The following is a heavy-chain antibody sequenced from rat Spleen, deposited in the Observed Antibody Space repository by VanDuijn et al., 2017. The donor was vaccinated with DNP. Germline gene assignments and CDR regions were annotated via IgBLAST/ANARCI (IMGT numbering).Heavy chain of an antibody. V-gene: IGHV2-27*01. CDR1: GFSLTNYH. D-gene: IGHD1-11*01. CDR2: IQSGGNT. Sequence: QVQLKESGPGLVPPSQTLSLTCTVSGFSLTNYHVNWVRQPPGKGLEWMGRIQSGGNTDYNSPFKSRLTISRDTSKSQVFLKMNSVQSEDTAMYFCARDSGIKADWGQGTLVTVSS. J-gene: IGHJ3*01. CDR3: ARDSGIKAD.